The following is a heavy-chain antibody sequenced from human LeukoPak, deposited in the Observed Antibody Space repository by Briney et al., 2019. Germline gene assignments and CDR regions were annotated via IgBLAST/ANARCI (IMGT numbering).Heavy chain of an antibody. CDR3: ASIAARRDDAFDI. CDR1: GGSISSSNW. V-gene: IGHV4-4*02. Sequence: SETLSLTCAVSGGSISSSNWWSWVRQPPGKGLEWIGEIYHSGSTNYNPSLKSRVTISVDKSKNQFSLKLSSVTAADTAVYYCASIAARRDDAFDIWGQGTMVTVSS. J-gene: IGHJ3*02. D-gene: IGHD6-6*01. CDR2: IYHSGST.